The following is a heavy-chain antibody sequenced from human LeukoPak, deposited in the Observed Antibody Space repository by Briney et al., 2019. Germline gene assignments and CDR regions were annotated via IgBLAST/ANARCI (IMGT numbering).Heavy chain of an antibody. Sequence: GASVKVSCKASGYTFTGYYMHWVRQAPGQGLEWMGRINPNSGGTDYAQKFQGRVTMTRDTSISTAYMELSRLRSDDTAVYYCARGSHDSSGYYYGGYWGQGTLVTVS. CDR2: INPNSGGT. V-gene: IGHV1-2*06. CDR1: GYTFTGYY. D-gene: IGHD3-22*01. J-gene: IGHJ4*02. CDR3: ARGSHDSSGYYYGGY.